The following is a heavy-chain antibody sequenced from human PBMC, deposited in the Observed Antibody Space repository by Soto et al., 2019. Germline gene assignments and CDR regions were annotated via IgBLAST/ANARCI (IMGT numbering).Heavy chain of an antibody. Sequence: QVHLVQSGAEVKKPGSSVKVSCKASGDTSGNFAMTWVRQAPGQGLEWMGGIFPIVGTTNSAQKFQGRVTFTADKTARTAYMEFDSLTSEDTAVYYCATESSQYQSSGQSWLDPWGQGTLITVSS. D-gene: IGHD2-2*01. CDR1: GDTSGNFA. CDR2: IFPIVGTT. CDR3: ATESSQYQSSGQSWLDP. J-gene: IGHJ5*02. V-gene: IGHV1-69*06.